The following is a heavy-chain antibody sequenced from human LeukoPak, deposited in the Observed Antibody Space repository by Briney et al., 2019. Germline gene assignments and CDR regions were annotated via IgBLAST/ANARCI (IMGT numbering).Heavy chain of an antibody. CDR1: GFTFSDYY. CDR3: ARGPYASGSYGRRGWVHYMDV. Sequence: TGGSLRLSCAASGFTFSDYYMSWIRQAPGKGLEWVSYISSSGSTIYYADSVKGRFTISRDNAKNSLYLQMNSLRAEDTAVYYCARGPYASGSYGRRGWVHYMDVWGKGTTVTISS. CDR2: ISSSGSTI. J-gene: IGHJ6*03. D-gene: IGHD3-10*01. V-gene: IGHV3-11*04.